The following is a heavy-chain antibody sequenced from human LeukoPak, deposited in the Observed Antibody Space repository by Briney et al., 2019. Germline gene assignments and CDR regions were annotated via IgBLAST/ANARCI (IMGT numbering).Heavy chain of an antibody. CDR3: ARVSSSGWDYYYYYYMDV. CDR1: GFIFTSYW. V-gene: IGHV3-7*01. J-gene: IGHJ6*03. CDR2: IKQDGSEK. D-gene: IGHD6-19*01. Sequence: GGSLRLSCAASGFIFTSYWMSWVRQAPGKGLEWVANIKQDGSEKYYVDSVRGRFTISRDNAKNSLYLQMNSLRADDTAVYYCARVSSSGWDYYYYYYMDVWGKGTTVTVSS.